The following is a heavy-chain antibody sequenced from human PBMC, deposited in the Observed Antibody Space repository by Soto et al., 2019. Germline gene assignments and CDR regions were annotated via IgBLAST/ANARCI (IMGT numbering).Heavy chain of an antibody. D-gene: IGHD1-26*01. Sequence: GGSLRLSCAASGFTFSSYGMHWVRQAPGKGLMWVSRINTDGSRTTYADSVKGRFTISRDNAKNTVFLDMNSLRAEDTAVYYCARVASGSYDWFDPWGQGTLVTVSS. CDR1: GFTFSSYG. V-gene: IGHV3-74*03. CDR3: ARVASGSYDWFDP. CDR2: INTDGSRT. J-gene: IGHJ5*02.